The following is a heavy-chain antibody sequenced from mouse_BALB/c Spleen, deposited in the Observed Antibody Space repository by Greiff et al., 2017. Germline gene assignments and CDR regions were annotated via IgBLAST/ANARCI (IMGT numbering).Heavy chain of an antibody. Sequence: EVKLMESGGGLVQPGGSMKLSCVASGFTFSNYWMNWVRQSPEKGLEWVAEIRLKSNNYATHYAESVKGRFTISRDDSKSSVYLQMNNLRAEDTGIYYCTRPHYDYDPAWFAYWGQGTLVTVSA. CDR1: GFTFSNYW. J-gene: IGHJ3*01. CDR2: IRLKSNNYAT. V-gene: IGHV6-6*02. D-gene: IGHD2-4*01. CDR3: TRPHYDYDPAWFAY.